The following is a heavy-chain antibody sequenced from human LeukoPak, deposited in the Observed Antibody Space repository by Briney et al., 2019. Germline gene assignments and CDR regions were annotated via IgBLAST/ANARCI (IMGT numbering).Heavy chain of an antibody. CDR2: IYYSGST. Sequence: SETLSLTCTVSGGSISSYYWSWIRQPPGKGLEWIGYIYYSGSTNYNPSLKSRVTISVDTSKNQFSLKLSSVTAADTAVYYCARRDYYGSGSYYDDYWGQGTLVTVSS. CDR1: GGSISSYY. V-gene: IGHV4-59*08. J-gene: IGHJ4*02. D-gene: IGHD3-10*01. CDR3: ARRDYYGSGSYYDDY.